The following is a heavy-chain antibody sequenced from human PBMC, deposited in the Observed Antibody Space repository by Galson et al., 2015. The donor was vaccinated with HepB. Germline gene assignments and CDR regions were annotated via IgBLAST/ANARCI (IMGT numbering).Heavy chain of an antibody. D-gene: IGHD2/OR15-2a*01. V-gene: IGHV3-64*01. J-gene: IGHJ5*02. CDR1: GFTFSSYA. CDR2: ISSSGGST. CDR3: ARGGLAVLSSLRFDP. Sequence: SLRLSCAASGFTFSSYAMHWVRQAPGKGLEYVSAISSSGGSTYYANSVKGRLTISRDNSKNTLYLQMGSLRAEDMAVYYCARGGLAVLSSLRFDPWGQGTLVTVSS.